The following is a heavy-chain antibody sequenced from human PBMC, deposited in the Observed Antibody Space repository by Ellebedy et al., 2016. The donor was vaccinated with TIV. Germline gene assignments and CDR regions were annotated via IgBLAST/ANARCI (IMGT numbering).Heavy chain of an antibody. Sequence: LRLSXTVSGDSISSGGYYWSWIRQHPGKGLEWIGYIYYSGSTYYNPSLKSRVTIFVDTSKNQFSLKLSSVTAADTAVYYCASLTLVRGVILDYWGQGILVTVSS. CDR2: IYYSGST. V-gene: IGHV4-31*03. J-gene: IGHJ4*02. D-gene: IGHD3-10*01. CDR3: ASLTLVRGVILDY. CDR1: GDSISSGGYY.